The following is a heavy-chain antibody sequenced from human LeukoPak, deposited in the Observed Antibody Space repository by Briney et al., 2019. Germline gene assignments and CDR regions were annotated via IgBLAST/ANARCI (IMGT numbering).Heavy chain of an antibody. CDR3: ARVFGSGSYYPRLRT. Sequence: ASVTVSCTASGCTFTGYYMHWVRQAPGQGLEWMGWIYSNSGGKNYPQKFQGRATMNSDTYISKAYMELSRLRSDDTAVYYCARVFGSGSYYPRLRTWGQGTLGTVSS. CDR2: IYSNSGGK. V-gene: IGHV1-2*02. CDR1: GCTFTGYY. J-gene: IGHJ5*02. D-gene: IGHD3-10*01.